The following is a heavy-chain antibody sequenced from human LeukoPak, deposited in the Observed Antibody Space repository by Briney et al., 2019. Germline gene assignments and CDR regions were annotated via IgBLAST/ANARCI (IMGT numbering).Heavy chain of an antibody. CDR2: ISYDGSNK. D-gene: IGHD2-15*01. Sequence: GGSLRLSCAASGFTFSSYAMHWVRQAPGKGLEWVAVISYDGSNKYYADSVKGRFTISRDNSKNTLYLQMNSLRAEDTAVYYCASGPDIVVVVAATPTGWFDPRGQGTLVTVSS. J-gene: IGHJ5*02. CDR1: GFTFSSYA. CDR3: ASGPDIVVVVAATPTGWFDP. V-gene: IGHV3-30*04.